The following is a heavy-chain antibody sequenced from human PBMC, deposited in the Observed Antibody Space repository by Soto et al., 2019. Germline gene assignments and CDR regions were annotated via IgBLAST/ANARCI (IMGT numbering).Heavy chain of an antibody. J-gene: IGHJ6*02. V-gene: IGHV3-74*01. D-gene: IGHD3-10*01. CDR1: GFTFSSYW. CDR2: INSDGSST. CDR3: ARGLKFLGLRNYYYGMDV. Sequence: GGSLRLSCAASGFTFSSYWMHWVRQAPGKGLVWVSRINSDGSSTNYADSVKGRFTISRDNAKNTLYLQMNSLRAEDTAVYYCARGLKFLGLRNYYYGMDVWGQGTTVTVSS.